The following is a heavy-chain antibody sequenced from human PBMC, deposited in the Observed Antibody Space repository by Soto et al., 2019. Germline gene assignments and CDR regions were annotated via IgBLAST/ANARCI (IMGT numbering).Heavy chain of an antibody. J-gene: IGHJ6*02. D-gene: IGHD1-26*01. CDR1: GFTFSNAW. Sequence: GGSLRLSCAASGFTFSNAWMNWVRQAPGKGLEWVGRIKSKTDGGTTDYAAPVKGRFTISRDDSKNTLYLQMNSLKTEDTAAYYCTTAVATYYYGMDVWGQGTTVTVSS. CDR3: TTAVATYYYGMDV. CDR2: IKSKTDGGTT. V-gene: IGHV3-15*07.